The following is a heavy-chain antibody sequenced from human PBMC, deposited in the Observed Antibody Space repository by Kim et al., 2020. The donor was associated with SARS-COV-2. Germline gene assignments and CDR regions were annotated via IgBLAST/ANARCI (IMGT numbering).Heavy chain of an antibody. V-gene: IGHV5-10-1*01. CDR3: ASHYGIVSGTTIGCFDP. CDR2: IDPSDSYT. CDR1: GYSFTSYW. Sequence: GESLKISCKGSGYSFTSYWISWVRQMPGKGLEWMGRIDPSDSYTNYSPSFQGHVTISVDKSISTAYLQWSSLKASDTAMYYCASHYGIVSGTTIGCFDPWGQGTLVTVSS. D-gene: IGHD3-10*01. J-gene: IGHJ5*02.